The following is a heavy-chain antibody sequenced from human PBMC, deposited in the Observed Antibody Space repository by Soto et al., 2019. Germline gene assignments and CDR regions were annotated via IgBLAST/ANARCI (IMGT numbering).Heavy chain of an antibody. V-gene: IGHV3-23*01. CDR1: GFTFSSCV. CDR3: AKGLLNGRWYAAD. CDR2: ITDSGTGT. J-gene: IGHJ4*02. Sequence: EVHLLESGGGLVQPGESLRLSCGASGFTFSSCVMSWVRQAPGKGLEWVSCITDSGTGTYYADSVKGRFTISRDNSKNTVYLQMNNLRAEDTGVYYCAKGLLNGRWYAADWGQGTLVTVSS. D-gene: IGHD6-13*01.